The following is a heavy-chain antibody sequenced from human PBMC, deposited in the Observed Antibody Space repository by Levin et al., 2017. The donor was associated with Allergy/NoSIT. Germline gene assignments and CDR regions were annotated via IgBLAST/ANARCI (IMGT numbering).Heavy chain of an antibody. CDR3: ARLISWDGSSWSRHFDY. V-gene: IGHV4-59*08. J-gene: IGHJ4*01. D-gene: IGHD6-13*01. CDR1: GGSIRSSY. CDR2: IYSSGIT. Sequence: SQTLSLPCTVSGGSIRSSYWSWLRQSPGKGLEWIGYIYSSGITNYNPSLKSRVTISLDTSKNQFSLRLSSVTAADTAVYYCARLISWDGSSWSRHFDYWGQGTQVTVSS.